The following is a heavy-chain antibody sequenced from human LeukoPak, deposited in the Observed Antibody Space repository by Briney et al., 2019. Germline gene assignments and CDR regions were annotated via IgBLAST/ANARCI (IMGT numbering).Heavy chain of an antibody. J-gene: IGHJ4*02. D-gene: IGHD3-22*01. CDR1: GFTFSTYW. Sequence: GGSLRLSCAASGFTFSTYWMSWVRQAPGKGLEWVANIKEDGSEKYYGDSVKGRFTISRDNAKNSLYLQMNSLRAEDTAMYYCARDSSGYQWGQGTLVTVSS. V-gene: IGHV3-7*01. CDR2: IKEDGSEK. CDR3: ARDSSGYQ.